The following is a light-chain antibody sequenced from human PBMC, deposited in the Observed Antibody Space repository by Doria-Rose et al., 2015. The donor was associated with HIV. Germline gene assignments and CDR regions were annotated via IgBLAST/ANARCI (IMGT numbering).Light chain of an antibody. CDR1: QSVSNNY. J-gene: IGKJ1*01. V-gene: IGKV3-20*01. CDR2: GVS. CDR3: QQYGTSPT. Sequence: EIVLTQSPGTLSLSPGERATLSCRASQSVSNNYLAWYQQKPGQAPRLLTYGVSTRATGIPDRFSGSGSGTDFTLTISGLEPEDFAVYYCQQYGTSPTFGQGTKVEIK.